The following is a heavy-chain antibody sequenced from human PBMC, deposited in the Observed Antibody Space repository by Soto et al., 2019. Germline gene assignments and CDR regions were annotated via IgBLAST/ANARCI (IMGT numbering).Heavy chain of an antibody. D-gene: IGHD4-17*01. CDR3: ADGSHGDYALDY. Sequence: SETLSLTCTVSGGSVSSGSYYWSWIRQPPGKGLEWIGYIYYSGSTNYNPSLKSRVTISVDTSKNQFSLKLSSVTAADTAVYYCADGSHGDYALDYWGQGTLVTVSS. CDR1: GGSVSSGSYY. CDR2: IYYSGST. V-gene: IGHV4-61*01. J-gene: IGHJ4*02.